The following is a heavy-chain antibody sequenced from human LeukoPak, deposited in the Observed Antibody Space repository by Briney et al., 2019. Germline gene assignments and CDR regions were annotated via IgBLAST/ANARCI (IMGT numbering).Heavy chain of an antibody. D-gene: IGHD6-19*01. CDR3: AREARFALPVVGSGDY. CDR2: MFYNGAT. J-gene: IGHJ4*02. V-gene: IGHV4-39*07. Sequence: PSETPSLTCSVSGGSISSSDYYWGWIRQPPGKGLEWIGTMFYNGATKSNPSLSSRVTMSIDTSKNQFSLKLRSVTAADTAVYYCAREARFALPVVGSGDYWGQGTLVTVSS. CDR1: GGSISSSDYY.